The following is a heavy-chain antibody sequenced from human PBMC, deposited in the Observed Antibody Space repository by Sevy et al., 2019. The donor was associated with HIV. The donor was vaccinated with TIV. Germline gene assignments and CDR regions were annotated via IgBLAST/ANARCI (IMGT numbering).Heavy chain of an antibody. D-gene: IGHD1-26*01. J-gene: IGHJ4*02. CDR3: ARSSGSYSYFDY. V-gene: IGHV3-30-3*01. Sequence: GGSLRLSCAASGFTFSSYAMHWVRQAPGKGLEWVAVISYDGSNKYYADSVKGRFTISRDNSKNTLYLQMNSLRAEDTAVYYCARSSGSYSYFDYLGQGTLVTVSS. CDR1: GFTFSSYA. CDR2: ISYDGSNK.